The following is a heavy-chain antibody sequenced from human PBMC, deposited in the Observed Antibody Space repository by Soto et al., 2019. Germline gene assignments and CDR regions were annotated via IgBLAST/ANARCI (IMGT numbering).Heavy chain of an antibody. CDR3: AREETAWHLAYVLDF. J-gene: IGHJ6*02. D-gene: IGHD2-21*02. CDR1: GLTFSSYS. Sequence: SGGSLRLSCAASGLTFSSYSMPWVGLAPGKGLEWVSSIVTRSDIYYADSVKGRFTISRDNAKNSLSLQMNSMTAEDPAGYYCAREETAWHLAYVLDFWGQGTMLTVSS. V-gene: IGHV3-21*01. CDR2: IVTRSDI.